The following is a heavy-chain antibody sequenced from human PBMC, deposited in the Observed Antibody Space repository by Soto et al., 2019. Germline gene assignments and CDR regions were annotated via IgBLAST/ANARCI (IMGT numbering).Heavy chain of an antibody. J-gene: IGHJ6*02. V-gene: IGHV3-30*18. CDR3: AKEVVVGATTGLGDYYYYYGMDV. CDR2: ISYDGSNK. Sequence: QVQLVESGGGVVQPGRSLRLSCAASGFTFSSYGMHWVRQAPGKGLEWVAVISYDGSNKYYADSVKGRFTISRDNSKNTLDLQMNSLRAEDTAVYYCAKEVVVGATTGLGDYYYYYGMDVWGQGTTVTVSS. CDR1: GFTFSSYG. D-gene: IGHD1-26*01.